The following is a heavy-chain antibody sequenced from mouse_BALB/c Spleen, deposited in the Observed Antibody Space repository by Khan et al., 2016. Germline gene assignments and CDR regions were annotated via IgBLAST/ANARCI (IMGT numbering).Heavy chain of an antibody. CDR2: IRNKANGYTT. Sequence: EVQLVESGGGLVQPGGSLRLSCATSGFTFTDYYMSWVRQPPGKALEWLGFIRNKANGYTTEYSASVKGRFTISRDNSQSILYLQMNTLRADDSATYYCARGTAYWGQGTLVTVSA. J-gene: IGHJ3*01. V-gene: IGHV7-3*02. CDR3: ARGTAY. CDR1: GFTFTDYY.